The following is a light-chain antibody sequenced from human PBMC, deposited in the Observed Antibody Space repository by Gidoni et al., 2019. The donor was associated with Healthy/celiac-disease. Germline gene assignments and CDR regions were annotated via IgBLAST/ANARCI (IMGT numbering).Light chain of an antibody. CDR2: KVA. CDR3: MQGTHWPPGT. Sequence: DVVMTQSPLSLPVTLGRPASTSCTSSQTLVHSDENTYLNWFQQSPGQAPRRLIYKVANRDTGVPDRFSGSGSGTDFTLKISRVEAEDVGVYYCMQGTHWPPGTFGQGTKVEIK. J-gene: IGKJ1*01. CDR1: QTLVHSDENTY. V-gene: IGKV2-30*02.